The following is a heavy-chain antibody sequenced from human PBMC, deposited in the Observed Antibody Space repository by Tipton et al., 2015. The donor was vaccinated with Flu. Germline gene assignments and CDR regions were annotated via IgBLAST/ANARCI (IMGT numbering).Heavy chain of an antibody. V-gene: IGHV1-69*01. CDR1: GGTFSSYA. CDR2: IIPILGIA. CDR3: ASPWGDCSGGSCYSRGAFDI. D-gene: IGHD2-15*01. J-gene: IGHJ3*02. Sequence: QLVQSGAEVKKPGSSVKVSCKASGGTFSSYAISWVRQAPGQGLEWMGGIIPILGIANYAQKFQGRVTITADESTSTAYMELSSLRSEDTAVYYCASPWGDCSGGSCYSRGAFDIWGQGTMVTVSS.